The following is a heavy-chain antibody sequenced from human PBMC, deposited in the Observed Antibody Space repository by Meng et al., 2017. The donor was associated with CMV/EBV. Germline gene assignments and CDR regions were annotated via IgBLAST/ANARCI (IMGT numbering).Heavy chain of an antibody. CDR1: GGSISSYY. CDR3: ARLGGVTIFGVVIPNWFDP. Sequence: SETLSLTCTVSGGSISSYYWSWIRQPPGKGLEWIGYIYYSRSTNYNPSLKSRVTISVDTSKNQFSLKLSSVTAADTAVYYCARLGGVTIFGVVIPNWFDPWGQGTLVTVSS. V-gene: IGHV4-59*01. J-gene: IGHJ5*02. CDR2: IYYSRST. D-gene: IGHD3-3*01.